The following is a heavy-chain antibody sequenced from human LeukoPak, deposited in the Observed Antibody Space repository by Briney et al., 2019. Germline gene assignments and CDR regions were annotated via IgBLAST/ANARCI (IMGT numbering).Heavy chain of an antibody. Sequence: ASVKVSCKASGYTFTSYDINWVRQATGQGLEWMGWMNPNSGNTGYAQKFQGRVTMTRNTSISTAYMELSSLRSEDTAVYYCARGYGSGSYYYYGMDVWGQGTTVIVSS. CDR3: ARGYGSGSYYYYGMDV. CDR2: MNPNSGNT. J-gene: IGHJ6*02. CDR1: GYTFTSYD. V-gene: IGHV1-8*01. D-gene: IGHD3-10*01.